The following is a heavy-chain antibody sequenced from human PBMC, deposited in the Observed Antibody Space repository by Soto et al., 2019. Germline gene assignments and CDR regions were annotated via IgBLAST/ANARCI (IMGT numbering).Heavy chain of an antibody. J-gene: IGHJ4*02. CDR3: AKATSKRFDS. D-gene: IGHD2-2*01. Sequence: EVQLVESGGGLVQPGRSLRLSYAASGFTFNDYAMHWVRQAPGKGLEWVSVITWNSGTIAYADAVEGRFTISRDNAKNSLYLQMNSLRTEDTAFYYCAKATSKRFDSWGPGTLVTVSS. CDR1: GFTFNDYA. V-gene: IGHV3-9*01. CDR2: ITWNSGTI.